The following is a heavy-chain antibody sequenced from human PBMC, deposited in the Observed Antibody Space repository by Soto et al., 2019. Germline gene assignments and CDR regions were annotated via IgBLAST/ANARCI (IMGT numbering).Heavy chain of an antibody. Sequence: EVQLVESGGGLVQPGGSLRLSCAASGFTFSNYWMTWVRQAPGKGLECVANIKQDGSEKYYVDSVKGRFTISSDNAKNSLYLQLDSLGADDAAVYYCAPLAEPLDWGQGTLVTVSS. V-gene: IGHV3-7*01. CDR2: IKQDGSEK. CDR3: APLAEPLD. J-gene: IGHJ4*02. CDR1: GFTFSNYW.